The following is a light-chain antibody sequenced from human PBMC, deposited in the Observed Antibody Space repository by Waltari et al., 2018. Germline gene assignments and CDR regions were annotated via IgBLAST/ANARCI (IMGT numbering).Light chain of an antibody. CDR2: DGS. CDR3: HQSDDWPPYS. J-gene: IGKJ2*03. V-gene: IGKV3-15*01. Sequence: EIVMTQSPATLSVSPGERVTLSCRASQSVRSNLAWYQQKPGQGPRLLICDGSTRATGIPARFSGSGSGTDFTLTISSLQSEDFAIYYCHQSDDWPPYSFGQGTKLEIK. CDR1: QSVRSN.